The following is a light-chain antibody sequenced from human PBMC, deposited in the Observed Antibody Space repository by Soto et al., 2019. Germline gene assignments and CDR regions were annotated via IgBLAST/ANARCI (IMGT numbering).Light chain of an antibody. CDR1: QYISSW. CDR2: KAP. J-gene: IGKJ1*01. CDR3: QQYQSYWT. V-gene: IGKV1-5*03. Sequence: DIQMTQSPSPLSASVGDRVTIICRASQYISSWLAWYQQKPGKAPKLLIYKAPSLESGVPSRFSGSGSGTEFTLTISSLQPEDFATYYCQQYQSYWTFGQGTKVEIK.